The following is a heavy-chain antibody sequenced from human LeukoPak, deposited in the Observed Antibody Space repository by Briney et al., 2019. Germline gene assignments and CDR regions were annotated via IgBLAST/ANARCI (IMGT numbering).Heavy chain of an antibody. CDR2: IYYGGNT. CDR3: PRRFSTAWYFDS. V-gene: IGHV4-39*01. J-gene: IGHJ4*02. D-gene: IGHD6-19*01. Sequence: SETLSLTCTVSAGSISSSTYWGWIRQPPGKGLEWIGTIYYGGNTYYNPSLESRVTISLDTSKNLFSLKLSSVTAADTAVYYCPRRFSTAWYFDSWGQGTLVTVSS. CDR1: AGSISSSTY.